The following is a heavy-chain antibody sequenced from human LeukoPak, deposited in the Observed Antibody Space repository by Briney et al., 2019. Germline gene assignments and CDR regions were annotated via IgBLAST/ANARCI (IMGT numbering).Heavy chain of an antibody. V-gene: IGHV3-21*01. Sequence: NPGGSLRLSCAASGFTFSTYSMNWVRQAPGKGLEWVSSISTSSSYIFYADSVKGRFTISRDNAKNSLYLQMNSLRAEDTAVYYCARCSGGSYYHSDDYWGQGTLVTVSS. J-gene: IGHJ4*02. CDR2: ISTSSSYI. CDR3: ARCSGGSYYHSDDY. D-gene: IGHD2-15*01. CDR1: GFTFSTYS.